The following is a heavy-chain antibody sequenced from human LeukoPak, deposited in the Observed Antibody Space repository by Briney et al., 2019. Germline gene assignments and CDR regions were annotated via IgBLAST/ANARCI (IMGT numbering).Heavy chain of an antibody. CDR3: ARDVAARPPRCYDY. CDR2: ISSSCSYI. D-gene: IGHD6-6*01. J-gene: IGHJ4*02. Sequence: GGSLRLSCAASGFTFSSYSMNWVRQARGEALEGVSSISSSCSYIFYADSVKGRLTISRHNDKHTLSLKIHPQSAEHTCVYHCARDVAARPPRCYDYWGQGTMVTVSS. V-gene: IGHV3-21*01. CDR1: GFTFSSYS.